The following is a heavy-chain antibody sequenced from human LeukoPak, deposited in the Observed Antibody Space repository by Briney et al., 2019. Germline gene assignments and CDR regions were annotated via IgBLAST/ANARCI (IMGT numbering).Heavy chain of an antibody. CDR2: IYHSGST. Sequence: SQTLSLTCAVSGGSISSGGYSWSWIRQPPGKGLEWIGYIYHSGSTYYNPSLKSRVTISVDRSKNQFSLKLSSVTAADTAVYYCARAHLVVGAKAAYFDYWGQGTLVTVSS. D-gene: IGHD1-26*01. CDR1: GGSISSGGYS. V-gene: IGHV4-30-2*01. J-gene: IGHJ4*02. CDR3: ARAHLVVGAKAAYFDY.